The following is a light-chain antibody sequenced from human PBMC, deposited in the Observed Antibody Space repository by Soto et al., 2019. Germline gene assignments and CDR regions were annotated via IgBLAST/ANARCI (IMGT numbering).Light chain of an antibody. CDR2: DAT. Sequence: EIVLTQSPGTLSLSPGEGATLSCRASQSVNNNFLAWYQHTPGQAPRLLTYDATSRPTGIPDRFRGSGSGTDFSLTISRLEPEDFAVYYCQQYGTSPHTFGQGTKVEIK. V-gene: IGKV3-20*01. J-gene: IGKJ2*01. CDR1: QSVNNNF. CDR3: QQYGTSPHT.